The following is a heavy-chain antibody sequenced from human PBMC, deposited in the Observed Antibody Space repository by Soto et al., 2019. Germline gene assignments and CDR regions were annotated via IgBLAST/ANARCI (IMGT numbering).Heavy chain of an antibody. D-gene: IGHD1-1*01. Sequence: ASVKVSCKASGYTFTSYGISWVGQAPGQGLEWMGWISAYNGNTNYAQKLQGRVTMTTDTSTSTAYMELRSLRSDDTAVYYCGRDSYKPPTWFDPWGQGTLVTVSS. V-gene: IGHV1-18*01. J-gene: IGHJ5*02. CDR2: ISAYNGNT. CDR1: GYTFTSYG. CDR3: GRDSYKPPTWFDP.